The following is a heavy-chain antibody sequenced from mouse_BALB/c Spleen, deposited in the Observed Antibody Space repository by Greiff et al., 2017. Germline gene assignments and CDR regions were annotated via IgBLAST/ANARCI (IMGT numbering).Heavy chain of an antibody. J-gene: IGHJ4*01. D-gene: IGHD2-14*01. Sequence: EVKLMESGGGLVKPGGSLKLSCAASGFTFSSYAMSWVRQSPEKRLEWVAEISSGGSYTYYPDTVTGRFTISRDNAKNTLYLEMSSLRSEDTAMYYCARGYDGAMDYWGQGTSVTVSS. CDR1: GFTFSSYA. CDR2: ISSGGSYT. V-gene: IGHV5-9-4*01. CDR3: ARGYDGAMDY.